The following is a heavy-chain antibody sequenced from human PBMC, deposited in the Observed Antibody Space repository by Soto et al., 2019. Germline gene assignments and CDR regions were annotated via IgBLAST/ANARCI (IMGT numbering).Heavy chain of an antibody. Sequence: PSETLSLTCAVSGYSISSGYCWGWIRQPPGKGLEWIGSIYHSGSTYYNPSLKSRVTISVDTSKNQFSLKLSSVTAADTAVYYCARVNLWFGESYTDIYGMDVWGQGTTVTVSS. J-gene: IGHJ6*02. CDR3: ARVNLWFGESYTDIYGMDV. CDR1: GYSISSGYC. V-gene: IGHV4-38-2*01. D-gene: IGHD3-10*01. CDR2: IYHSGST.